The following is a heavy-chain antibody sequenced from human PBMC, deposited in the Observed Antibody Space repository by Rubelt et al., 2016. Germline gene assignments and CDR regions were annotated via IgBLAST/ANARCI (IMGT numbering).Heavy chain of an antibody. J-gene: IGHJ5*02. CDR2: IYPGDSDT. CDR3: VTLQDATAGTYWFDP. D-gene: IGHD6-13*01. Sequence: EVQLVQSGAEVKKPGESLKISCKGSGYSFTSYWIGWVRQMPGKGLEWMGIIYPGDSDTRYSPPFQGQVTISADKSICTAYRQWSSLRASDTGMYYCVTLQDATAGTYWFDPWGQGTLVTVSS. CDR1: GYSFTSYW. V-gene: IGHV5-51*01.